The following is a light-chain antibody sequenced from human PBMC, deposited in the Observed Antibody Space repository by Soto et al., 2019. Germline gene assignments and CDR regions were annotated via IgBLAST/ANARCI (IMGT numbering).Light chain of an antibody. V-gene: IGLV4-69*01. CDR1: SGHSNYA. CDR3: QTWGTGIPV. Sequence: QSVLTQSPSASASLGASVKLTCTLSSGHSNYAIAWHQQQPEKGPRYLMKLNSDGSHTKGDGIPDRFSGSSSGAERYLTISSLQSEDEADYYCQTWGTGIPVFGGGTKLTVL. CDR2: LNSDGSH. J-gene: IGLJ2*01.